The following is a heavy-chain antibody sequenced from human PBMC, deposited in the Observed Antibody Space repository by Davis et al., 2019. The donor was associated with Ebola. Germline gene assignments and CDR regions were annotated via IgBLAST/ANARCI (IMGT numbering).Heavy chain of an antibody. J-gene: IGHJ5*02. CDR3: ARGYYGGLSHNWFDP. D-gene: IGHD3-10*01. CDR2: ISDYNGNT. V-gene: IGHV1-18*01. CDR1: GYRLSSYG. Sequence: AASVKVSCKASGYRLSSYGINWVRQAPGQGLEWMGWISDYNGNTNYAQKLQGRVTMTTDTSTSTAYMELRSLRSDDTAVYYCARGYYGGLSHNWFDPWGQGTLVTVSS.